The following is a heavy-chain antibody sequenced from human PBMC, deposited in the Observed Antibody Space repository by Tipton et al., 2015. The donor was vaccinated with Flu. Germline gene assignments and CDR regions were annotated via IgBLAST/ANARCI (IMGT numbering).Heavy chain of an antibody. Sequence: TLSLTCTVSGGSISSGSYYWSWIRQPAGKGLEWIGFIYYSGSTNYNSANTTYNPALRSRFTISEDKSKNQFSLRLSSVTDADTADYYCAKVSSSWYEDSAFDIWRHGITAAVSS. D-gene: IGHD6-13*01. J-gene: IGHJ3*02. V-gene: IGHV4-61*10. CDR1: GGSISSGSYY. CDR3: AKVSSSWYEDSAFDI. CDR2: IYYSGST.